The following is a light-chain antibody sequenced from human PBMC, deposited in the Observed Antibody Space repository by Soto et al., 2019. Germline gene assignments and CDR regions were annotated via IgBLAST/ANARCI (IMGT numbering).Light chain of an antibody. Sequence: DIVMTQSPDSLAVSLGERATINCKSSQSVLYSSNNKNYLAWYQQKPGQPPKLLIYWASTRESGVPDRFSGSGSGTDFTLTISSLQAEDMAVYYCQQYYSPWTFGQGTKVELK. CDR3: QQYYSPWT. CDR2: WAS. J-gene: IGKJ1*01. V-gene: IGKV4-1*01. CDR1: QSVLYSSNNKNY.